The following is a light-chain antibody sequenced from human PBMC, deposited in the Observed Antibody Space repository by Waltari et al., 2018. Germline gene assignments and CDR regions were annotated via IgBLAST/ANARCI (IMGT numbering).Light chain of an antibody. J-gene: IGKJ2*01. CDR2: ATS. Sequence: DIHMTQSPSSLSASVGGRVAVTCRASQSVSTYLHWYQQKPGKDPKLLISATSTLQSGVPSRFSGSGSGTDFTLTISSLQPEDFATYYYQQTYSAPYTFGQGTKVDI. V-gene: IGKV1-39*01. CDR3: QQTYSAPYT. CDR1: QSVSTY.